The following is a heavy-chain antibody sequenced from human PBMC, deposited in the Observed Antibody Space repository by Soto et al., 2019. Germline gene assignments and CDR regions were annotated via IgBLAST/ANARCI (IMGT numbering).Heavy chain of an antibody. CDR1: GGSISSYH. J-gene: IGHJ6*02. CDR2: IYYSGST. CDR3: ARNIGYSPRYGIDV. Sequence: SETLSLTCTVSGGSISSYHWSWIRQPPGKGLEWIGYIYYSGSTNYNPSLKSRVTISVDTSKNQFSLKLSSVTAADTAVYYCARNIGYSPRYGIDVWGQGITVTVSS. D-gene: IGHD5-18*01. V-gene: IGHV4-59*01.